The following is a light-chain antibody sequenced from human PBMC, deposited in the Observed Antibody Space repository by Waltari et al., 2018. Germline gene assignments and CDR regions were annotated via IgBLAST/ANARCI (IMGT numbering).Light chain of an antibody. CDR3: QRYVRLPAT. V-gene: IGKV3-20*01. J-gene: IGKJ1*01. CDR1: QSVGTS. Sequence: CRASQSVGTSLAWYQQKPGQAPRLLIYGASRRATGIPDRFSGSASGTDFSLTISRLEPEDFAVYYCQRYVRLPATFGQGTKVEI. CDR2: GAS.